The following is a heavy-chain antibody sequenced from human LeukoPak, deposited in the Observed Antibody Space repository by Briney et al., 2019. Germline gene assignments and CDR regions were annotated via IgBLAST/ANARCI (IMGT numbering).Heavy chain of an antibody. D-gene: IGHD3-3*01. Sequence: GGSLRLSCAASGFTFSSYAMSWVRQAPGKGLEWVSAISGSGGSTYYADSVKGRFTISRDNSKNTLYLQMNSLGAEDTAVYYCAKGMHYDFWSGSDYWGQGTLVTVSS. V-gene: IGHV3-23*01. CDR1: GFTFSSYA. CDR2: ISGSGGST. CDR3: AKGMHYDFWSGSDY. J-gene: IGHJ4*02.